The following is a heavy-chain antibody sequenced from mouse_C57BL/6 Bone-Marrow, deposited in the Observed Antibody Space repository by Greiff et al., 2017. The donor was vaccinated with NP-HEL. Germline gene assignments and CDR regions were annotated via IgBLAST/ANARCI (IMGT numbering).Heavy chain of an antibody. Sequence: EVQGVESGEGLVKPGGSLKLSCAASGFTFSSYAMSWVRQTPEKRLEWVAYISSGGDYIYYADTVKGRFTISRDNARNTLYLQMSSLKSEDTAMYYCTRDEDGYYATWFAYWGQGTLVTVSA. V-gene: IGHV5-9-1*02. D-gene: IGHD2-3*01. J-gene: IGHJ3*01. CDR2: ISSGGDYI. CDR1: GFTFSSYA. CDR3: TRDEDGYYATWFAY.